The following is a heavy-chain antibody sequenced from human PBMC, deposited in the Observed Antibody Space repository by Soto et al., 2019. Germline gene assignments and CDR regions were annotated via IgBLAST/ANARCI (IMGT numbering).Heavy chain of an antibody. Sequence: QVQLVQSGAEVKKPGASVKVSCKASGYTFTSYAMHWVRQAPGQRLEWMGWINAGNGNTKYSQKFQGRVTITRDTSARTAYMELRSLRSEDTAVDYCAGGKQLDSCDYWGQGTLVTVSS. CDR2: INAGNGNT. J-gene: IGHJ4*02. CDR1: GYTFTSYA. V-gene: IGHV1-3*01. CDR3: AGGKQLDSCDY. D-gene: IGHD6-6*01.